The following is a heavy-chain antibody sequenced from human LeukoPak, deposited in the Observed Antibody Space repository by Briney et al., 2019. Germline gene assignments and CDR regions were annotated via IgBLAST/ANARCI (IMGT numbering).Heavy chain of an antibody. CDR1: GFTFSDYY. CDR2: ISSSGSTI. D-gene: IGHD1-26*01. V-gene: IGHV3-11*01. J-gene: IGHJ4*02. Sequence: GGSLRLSCAASGFTFSDYYMSWIRQAPGKGVEWVSYISSSGSTIYYADSAKGRFTISRDNAKNSLYLQMNSLRAEDTAVYYCASKVVVGDFDYWGQGTLVTVSS. CDR3: ASKVVVGDFDY.